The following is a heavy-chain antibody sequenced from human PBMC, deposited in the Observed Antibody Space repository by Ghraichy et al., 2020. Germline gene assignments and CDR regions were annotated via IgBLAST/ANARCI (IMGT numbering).Heavy chain of an antibody. D-gene: IGHD6-19*01. CDR2: MNPNSGNT. Sequence: ASVKVSCKASGYTFTSYDINWVRQATGQGLEWMGWMNPNSGNTGYAQKFQGRVTMTRNTSISTAYMELSSLRSEDTAVYYCARGHPPNREYSSGWDYYYYGMDVWGQGTTVTVSS. CDR3: ARGHPPNREYSSGWDYYYYGMDV. V-gene: IGHV1-8*01. CDR1: GYTFTSYD. J-gene: IGHJ6*02.